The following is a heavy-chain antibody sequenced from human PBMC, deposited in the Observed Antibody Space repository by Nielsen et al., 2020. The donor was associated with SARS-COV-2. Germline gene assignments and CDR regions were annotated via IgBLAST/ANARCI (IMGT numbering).Heavy chain of an antibody. J-gene: IGHJ3*02. Sequence: GESLKISCSVSGFTFRRYVMNWVRQAPGKGLEDVSSISSDGARMYYSDSVKGRFTISRDNSKNTLYLQMSSLRVEDTAVYYCVKDLGAAAGIVDVFDMWGQGTMVTVSS. V-gene: IGHV3-64D*06. D-gene: IGHD6-13*01. CDR3: VKDLGAAAGIVDVFDM. CDR1: GFTFRRYV. CDR2: ISSDGARM.